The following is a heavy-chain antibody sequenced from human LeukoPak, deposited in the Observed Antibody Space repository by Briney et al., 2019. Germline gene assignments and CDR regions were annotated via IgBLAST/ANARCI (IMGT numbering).Heavy chain of an antibody. Sequence: SETLSLTCTVSGGSISSYYWSWIRQPPGKGLEWIGYIYYSGSTNYNPSLKSRVTISAATSKNQFSLNLTSVTAADTAVYYCARHRFASYDSSSSGSYHFDFWGPGTLVTVSS. V-gene: IGHV4-59*08. D-gene: IGHD3-22*01. J-gene: IGHJ4*02. CDR2: IYYSGST. CDR1: GGSISSYY. CDR3: ARHRFASYDSSSSGSYHFDF.